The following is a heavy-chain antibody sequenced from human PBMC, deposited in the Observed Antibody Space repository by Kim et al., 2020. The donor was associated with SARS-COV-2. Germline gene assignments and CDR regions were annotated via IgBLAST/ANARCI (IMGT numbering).Heavy chain of an antibody. Sequence: GGSLRLSCAASGFTFSNYAMSWVRQAPGKGLEWVSAISGSGGSTFYADSVKGRLTISRDNSKNTLDLQMNSLRAEDTAVYYCEKETMVRGLLDYWGQGTLVTVSS. CDR3: EKETMVRGLLDY. V-gene: IGHV3-23*01. CDR2: ISGSGGST. J-gene: IGHJ4*02. CDR1: GFTFSNYA. D-gene: IGHD3-10*01.